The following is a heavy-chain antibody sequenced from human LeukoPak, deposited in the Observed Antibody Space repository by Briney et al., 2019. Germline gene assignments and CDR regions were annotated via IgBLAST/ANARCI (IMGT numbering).Heavy chain of an antibody. CDR3: ARGRYYFDY. Sequence: SETLSLTCTVSGGSISSSSYYWGWIRQPPGKGLEWIGSIYYSGSTYYNPSLKSRVTISVDTSKNQFSLKLSSVTAADTAVYYCARGRYYFDYWGQGALVTVSS. V-gene: IGHV4-39*07. J-gene: IGHJ4*02. CDR1: GGSISSSSYY. CDR2: IYYSGST.